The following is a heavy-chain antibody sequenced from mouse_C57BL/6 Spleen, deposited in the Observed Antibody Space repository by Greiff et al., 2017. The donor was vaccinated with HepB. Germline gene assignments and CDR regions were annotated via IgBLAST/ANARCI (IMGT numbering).Heavy chain of an antibody. CDR1: GFTFSSYA. CDR3: ARGDYSNYGSFAY. V-gene: IGHV5-4*03. Sequence: EVKVEESGGGLVKPGGSLKLSCAASGFTFSSYAMSWVRQTPEKRLEWVATISDGGSYTYYPDNVKGRFTISRDNAKNNLYLQMSHLKSEDTAMYYCARGDYSNYGSFAYWGQGTLVTVSA. D-gene: IGHD2-5*01. CDR2: ISDGGSYT. J-gene: IGHJ3*01.